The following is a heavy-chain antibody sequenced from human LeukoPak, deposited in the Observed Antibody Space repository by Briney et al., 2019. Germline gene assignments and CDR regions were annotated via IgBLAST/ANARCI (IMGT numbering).Heavy chain of an antibody. J-gene: IGHJ4*02. CDR1: GFTLSSYS. V-gene: IGHV3-48*02. CDR2: ISSSSSTI. D-gene: IGHD3-22*01. CDR3: ARERGEYYYDSSGYYLGPDFDY. Sequence: GGSLRLSCAASGFTLSSYSMNWVRQAPGKGLEWVSYISSSSSTIYYADSVKGRFTISRDNAKNSLYLQMNSLRDEDTAVYYCARERGEYYYDSSGYYLGPDFDYWGQGTLVTVSS.